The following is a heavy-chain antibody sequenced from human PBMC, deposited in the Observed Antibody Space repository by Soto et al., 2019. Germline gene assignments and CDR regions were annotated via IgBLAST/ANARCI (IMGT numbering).Heavy chain of an antibody. V-gene: IGHV3-30*18. Sequence: QVQLVESGGGEVQPGRSLTISCAASGFTFSTYGMHWVRQTPGKGLEWVAVISYDGTNKFYSDSVKGRFTISRDNVKNTLTLQMKSLRADDTAVYSCAKDLQAYGDYDYYCYGMDVWGLGTMVTVSS. CDR1: GFTFSTYG. CDR2: ISYDGTNK. J-gene: IGHJ6*02. D-gene: IGHD4-17*01. CDR3: AKDLQAYGDYDYYCYGMDV.